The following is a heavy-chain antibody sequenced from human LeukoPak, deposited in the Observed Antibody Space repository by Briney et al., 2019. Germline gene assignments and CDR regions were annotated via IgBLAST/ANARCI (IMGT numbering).Heavy chain of an antibody. CDR2: IYTSGST. D-gene: IGHD3-22*01. V-gene: IGHV4-4*07. CDR1: SGSISSYF. CDR3: ARDYYDSSGYYGRGGFYYMDV. Sequence: SETLSLTCTVSSGSISSYFWSWIRQPAGKGLEWLGRIYTSGSTNYNPSLKSRVTISIDKSKNQFSLKLSSVTAADTAVYYCARDYYDSSGYYGRGGFYYMDVWDKGTTVTVSS. J-gene: IGHJ6*03.